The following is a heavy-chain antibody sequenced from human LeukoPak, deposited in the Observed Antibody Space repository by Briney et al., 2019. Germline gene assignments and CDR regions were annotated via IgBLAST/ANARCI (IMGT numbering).Heavy chain of an antibody. V-gene: IGHV1-69*05. CDR1: GGTFSSYA. D-gene: IGHD4-17*01. Sequence: SVKVSCKASGGTFSSYAISWVRQAPGQGLEWMGRIIPIFGTANYAQKFQGRVTITTDESTSTAYMELSSLRSEDTAVYYCARNDPYGDGPFDYWGQGTLVTVSS. CDR3: ARNDPYGDGPFDY. CDR2: IIPIFGTA. J-gene: IGHJ4*02.